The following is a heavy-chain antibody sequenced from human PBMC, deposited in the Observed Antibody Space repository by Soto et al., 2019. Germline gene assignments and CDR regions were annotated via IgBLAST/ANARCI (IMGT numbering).Heavy chain of an antibody. CDR3: ARAPQWFGELSSNMDYYYGMDV. D-gene: IGHD3-10*01. J-gene: IGHJ6*02. CDR2: INPSGGST. CDR1: GYTFTSYY. Sequence: ASVKVSCKASGYTFTSYYMHWVRQAPGQGLEWMGIINPSGGSTSYAQKFQGRVTMTRDTSTSTVYMELSSLRSEDTAVYYCARAPQWFGELSSNMDYYYGMDVWGQGTTVTVS. V-gene: IGHV1-46*03.